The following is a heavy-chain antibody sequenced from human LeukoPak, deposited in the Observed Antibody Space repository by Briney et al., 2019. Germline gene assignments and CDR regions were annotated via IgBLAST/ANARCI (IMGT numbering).Heavy chain of an antibody. CDR2: IRYDGSNK. J-gene: IGHJ4*02. D-gene: IGHD2-15*01. V-gene: IGHV3-30*02. Sequence: GGSLRLSCAASGFTFSSYGMHWVRQAPGKGLEWVAFIRYDGSNKYYAGSVKGRFTISRDNSKNTLYLQMNSLRAEDTAVYYCAKSGKGYCSGGSCYVFDYWGQGTLVTVSS. CDR1: GFTFSSYG. CDR3: AKSGKGYCSGGSCYVFDY.